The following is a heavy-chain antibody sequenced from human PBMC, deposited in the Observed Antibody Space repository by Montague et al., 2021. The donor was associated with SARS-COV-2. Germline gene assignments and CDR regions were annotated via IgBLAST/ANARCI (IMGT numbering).Heavy chain of an antibody. CDR3: ARHYSATLPAVY. V-gene: IGHV4-59*08. D-gene: IGHD2-15*01. J-gene: IGHJ4*02. CDR2: ISDSGST. CDR1: GGSISSFY. Sequence: SETLSLTCTVSGGSISSFYWSWFRQPPGKGLEWIGYISDSGSTNYNPSLTSRVTMLVGTSKNQFSPKVNSVTAADTAVYYCARHYSATLPAVYWGQGPLVTV.